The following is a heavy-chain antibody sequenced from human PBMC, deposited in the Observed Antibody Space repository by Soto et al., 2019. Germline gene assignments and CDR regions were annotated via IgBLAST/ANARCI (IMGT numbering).Heavy chain of an antibody. D-gene: IGHD5-12*01. CDR3: AHAYGGYDNFDY. V-gene: IGHV2-5*02. Sequence: QITLKESGPTLVKPTQTLTLTCTFSGFSLSTSGVGVGWIRQPPGKALEWLALIYWDDDKRYSPSLKSRLTITKDTSKNQAVLTMTNMDPVDTATYYCAHAYGGYDNFDYWGQGTLVTVSS. J-gene: IGHJ4*02. CDR2: IYWDDDK. CDR1: GFSLSTSGVG.